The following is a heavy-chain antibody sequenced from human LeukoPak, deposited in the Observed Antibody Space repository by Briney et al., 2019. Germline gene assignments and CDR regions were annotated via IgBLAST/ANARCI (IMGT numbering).Heavy chain of an antibody. J-gene: IGHJ3*02. CDR3: ARYRSVGATYDAFDI. V-gene: IGHV1-18*01. D-gene: IGHD1-26*01. Sequence: GASVKVSCKASGYTFTSYVITWVRQAPGQGLEWRGWISVYNGNTNYAQKLQGRVTMTTDTSTSTAYMELRSLRSDDTAVYYCARYRSVGATYDAFDIWAQGTMVTVSS. CDR2: ISVYNGNT. CDR1: GYTFTSYV.